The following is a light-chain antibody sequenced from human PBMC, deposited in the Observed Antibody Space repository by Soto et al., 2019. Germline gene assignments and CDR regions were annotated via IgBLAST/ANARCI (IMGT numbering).Light chain of an antibody. CDR3: SSYTRSSTPL. Sequence: QSALTQPASVSGSPGQSITISCTGTSSDVGSYKYVSWYQQYPGKAPKLIIYEVSNRPSGISNRFSGSKSGNTASLSISGLQAEDEADYYCSSYTRSSTPLFGGGTKVTVL. CDR2: EVS. CDR1: SSDVGSYKY. V-gene: IGLV2-14*01. J-gene: IGLJ2*01.